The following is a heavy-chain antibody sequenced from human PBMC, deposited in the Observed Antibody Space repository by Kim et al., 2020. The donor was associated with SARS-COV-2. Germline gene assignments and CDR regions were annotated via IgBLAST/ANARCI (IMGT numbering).Heavy chain of an antibody. CDR3: ARGDTMIEDNWFDP. J-gene: IGHJ5*02. Sequence: ASVKVSCKASGYTFTSYAMNWVRQAPGQGLEWMGWINTNTGNPTYAQGFTGRFVFSLDTSVSTAYLQISSLKAEDTAVYYCARGDTMIEDNWFDPWGQGTLVTVSS. D-gene: IGHD3-22*01. V-gene: IGHV7-4-1*02. CDR2: INTNTGNP. CDR1: GYTFTSYA.